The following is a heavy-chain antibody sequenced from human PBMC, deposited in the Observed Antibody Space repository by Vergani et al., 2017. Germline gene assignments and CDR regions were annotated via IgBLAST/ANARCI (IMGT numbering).Heavy chain of an antibody. V-gene: IGHV4-61*10. J-gene: IGHJ4*02. D-gene: IGHD5-12*01. CDR3: ARETSGIVATGRDY. Sequence: QVQLQESGPGLVKPSETLSLSCTVSGDFVSNDIYYWSWIRQPAGKGLEWIGYIYYSGSTYYNPSLRSRVTISVDTSKNQFSLKLSSVTAADTAVYYCARETSGIVATGRDYWGQGTLVTVSS. CDR2: IYYSGST. CDR1: GDFVSNDIYY.